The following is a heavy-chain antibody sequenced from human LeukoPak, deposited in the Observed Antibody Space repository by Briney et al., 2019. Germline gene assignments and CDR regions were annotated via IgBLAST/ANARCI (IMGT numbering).Heavy chain of an antibody. CDR1: GFTFSSYG. J-gene: IGHJ3*02. V-gene: IGHV3-30*03. CDR2: ISYDGSNK. CDR3: ARRYQWRAFDI. Sequence: PGRSPRLSCAASGFTFSSYGMHWVRQAPGKGLEWVAVISYDGSNKYYADSVKGRFTISRDNSKNTLYLQMKSLRAEDTAVYYCARRYQWRAFDIWGQGTMVTVSS. D-gene: IGHD6-19*01.